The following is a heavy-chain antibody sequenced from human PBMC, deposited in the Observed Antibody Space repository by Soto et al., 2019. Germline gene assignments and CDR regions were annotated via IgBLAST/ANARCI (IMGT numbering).Heavy chain of an antibody. CDR3: ARWTGGYCSGTGCYTFDD. Sequence: NPSETLSLTCTVSGGSFSGYYWSWIRQPPGKGLEWMGYISYVGSTYYNPSLKSRVTISLDTSKNQLSLKVSSVTAADTAVYYCARWTGGYCSGTGCYTFDDWGQGTLVTVSS. V-gene: IGHV4-59*01. CDR2: ISYVGST. D-gene: IGHD2-2*02. CDR1: GGSFSGYY. J-gene: IGHJ4*02.